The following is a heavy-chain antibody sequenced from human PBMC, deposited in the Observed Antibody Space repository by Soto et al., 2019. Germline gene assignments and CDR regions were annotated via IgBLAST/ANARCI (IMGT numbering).Heavy chain of an antibody. J-gene: IGHJ4*02. D-gene: IGHD3-22*01. CDR2: INHSGST. Sequence: QLQLQESGPGLVKPSETLSLTCRVSDGSLNSDSFYWGWIRQPPGKGLEWLGVINHSGSTYHNLSLKGRVTISVDASRNQFSLKLTSMTAADPAVYYCARLGGYVSVGYYYLWDSWGQGTLVTVSS. CDR3: ARLGGYVSVGYYYLWDS. V-gene: IGHV4-39*01. CDR1: DGSLNSDSFY.